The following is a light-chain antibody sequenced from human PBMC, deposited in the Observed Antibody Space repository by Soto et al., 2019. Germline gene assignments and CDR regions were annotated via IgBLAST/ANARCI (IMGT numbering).Light chain of an antibody. Sequence: EFVLTQSPGTLSLAPGERATLSCRASQSVSSSYLAWYQQKPGQAPRLLIYGASSRATGIPDRFSGSGSGTDFTLTISSLQPDDFATYYCQQYNSYRGTFGQGTKVDIK. CDR2: GAS. J-gene: IGKJ1*01. CDR1: QSVSSSY. V-gene: IGKV3-20*01. CDR3: QQYNSYRGT.